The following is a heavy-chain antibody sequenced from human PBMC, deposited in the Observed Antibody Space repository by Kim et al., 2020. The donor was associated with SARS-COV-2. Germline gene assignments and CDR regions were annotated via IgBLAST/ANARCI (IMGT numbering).Heavy chain of an antibody. D-gene: IGHD4-4*01. CDR2: ISYDGGEK. J-gene: IGHJ4*02. CDR1: GFNFSGYG. CDR3: ASHSFDY. Sequence: GGSLRLSCGVSGFNFSGYGMHWVRQAPGQGLEWVAVISYDGGEKYQADFVQGRFTISRDNSRNTLYLQMNNLRIEDTALYYCASHSFDYWGQGTPVTVS. V-gene: IGHV3-30-3*01.